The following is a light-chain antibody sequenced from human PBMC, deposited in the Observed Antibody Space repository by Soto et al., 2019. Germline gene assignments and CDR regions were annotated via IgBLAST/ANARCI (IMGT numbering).Light chain of an antibody. CDR1: QSVSSN. J-gene: IGKJ5*01. V-gene: IGKV3-11*01. CDR3: QLGDP. CDR2: DAS. Sequence: EIVLTQSPATLSLSPGERATLSCRASQSVSSNLAWYQQKPGQAPRLLIYDASNRATGIPARFSGSGSGTDFTLTISRLEPEDFAVYHCQLGDPFGQGTRLEIK.